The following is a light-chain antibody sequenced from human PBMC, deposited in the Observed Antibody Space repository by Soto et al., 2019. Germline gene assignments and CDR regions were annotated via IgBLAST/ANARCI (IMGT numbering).Light chain of an antibody. V-gene: IGKV3-11*01. J-gene: IGKJ3*01. CDR3: QQRSNWPPL. CDR1: QSVSSY. Sequence: EIMLTQSPATLSLSPGERATLSCRASQSVSSYLAWYQQKPGQAPRLLIYDASKRATGIPARFSGSGSGTDFTLAISSLEPEDFAVYYCQQRSNWPPLFGPGTKVDIK. CDR2: DAS.